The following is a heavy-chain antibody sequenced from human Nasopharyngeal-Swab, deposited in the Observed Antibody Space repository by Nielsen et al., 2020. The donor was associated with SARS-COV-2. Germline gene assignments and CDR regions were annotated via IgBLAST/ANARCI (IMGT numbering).Heavy chain of an antibody. V-gene: IGHV4-34*01. D-gene: IGHD6-19*01. CDR3: ARHIRGWDAFDM. CDR1: GGSLNNYW. J-gene: IGHJ3*02. CDR2: IYHRGTT. Sequence: SETLSLTCAVSGGSLNNYWWSWIRQTPGKGLEWIGEIYHRGTTNYNPSLKSRVTISVDTSKNQFSLELISVTAADTAVYYCARHIRGWDAFDMWGQGTTVTVSS.